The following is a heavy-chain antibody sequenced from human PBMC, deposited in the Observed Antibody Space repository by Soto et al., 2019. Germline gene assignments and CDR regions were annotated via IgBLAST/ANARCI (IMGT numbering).Heavy chain of an antibody. V-gene: IGHV3-23*01. J-gene: IGHJ4*02. CDR3: ARATDGGDSSGYYYFDY. Sequence: GGSLRLSCAASGFTFSSYAMSWVRQAPGKGLEWVSAISGSGGSTYYADSVKGRFTISRDNSKNTLYLQMNSLRAEDTAVYYCARATDGGDSSGYYYFDYWGQGTLVTVSS. D-gene: IGHD3-22*01. CDR1: GFTFSSYA. CDR2: ISGSGGST.